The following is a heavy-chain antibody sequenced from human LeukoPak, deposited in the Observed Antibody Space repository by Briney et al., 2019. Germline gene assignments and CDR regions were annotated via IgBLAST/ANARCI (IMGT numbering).Heavy chain of an antibody. CDR1: GYTFTSYG. CDR3: ARDRSGYGTPYYYYYGMDV. J-gene: IGHJ6*02. Sequence: ASVKVSCKASGYTFTSYGISWVRQAPGQGLEWMGWISAYNGNTNYAQKLQGRVTMTTDTSTSTAYMEVRSLRSDDTAVYYCARDRSGYGTPYYYYYGMDVWGQGTTVTVSS. CDR2: ISAYNGNT. V-gene: IGHV1-18*01. D-gene: IGHD5-12*01.